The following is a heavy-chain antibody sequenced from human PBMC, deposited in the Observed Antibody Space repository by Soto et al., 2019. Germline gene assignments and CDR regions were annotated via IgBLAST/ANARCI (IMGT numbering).Heavy chain of an antibody. V-gene: IGHV3-33*01. CDR3: ARYCIDSGDSGGFDQ. CDR2: LWSDGSNV. Sequence: QVQLVESGGGVVQPGTSLRLSCATSGVTFSRYAMHWVRQAPGKGLEWVAILWSDGSNVHYGDSVKGRFTISRDNSKNTLYLQMNDLRVEDTAVYSCARYCIDSGDSGGFDQWGQGTLVTVSS. D-gene: IGHD4-17*01. CDR1: GVTFSRYA. J-gene: IGHJ4*02.